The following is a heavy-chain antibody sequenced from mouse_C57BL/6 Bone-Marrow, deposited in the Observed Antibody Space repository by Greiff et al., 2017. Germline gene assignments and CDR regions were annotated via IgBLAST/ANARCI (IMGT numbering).Heavy chain of an antibody. J-gene: IGHJ4*01. V-gene: IGHV5-12*01. Sequence: DVHLVESGGGLVQPGGSLKLSCAASGFTFSDYYMYWVRQTPEKRLEWVAYISNGGGSTYYPDTVKGRFTISRDNAKDTLYLQMSRLKSEDTAMYYCARRYYGSSFYAMDYWGQGTSVTVSS. D-gene: IGHD1-1*01. CDR2: ISNGGGST. CDR1: GFTFSDYY. CDR3: ARRYYGSSFYAMDY.